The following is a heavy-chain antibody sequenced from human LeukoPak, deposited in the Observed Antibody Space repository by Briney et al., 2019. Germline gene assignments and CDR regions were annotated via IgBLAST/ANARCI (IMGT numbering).Heavy chain of an antibody. D-gene: IGHD5-18*01. CDR3: AKDPGYAYGYSFDY. CDR1: GFTYSSYG. V-gene: IGHV3-30*18. Sequence: PVFSLRLSCVASGFTYSSYGMHWVRQAPGRGLDGVAVISYVGSNKYYADSLKGRFTISRDNSEHTLHLEINILRRYDTAMYYCAKDPGYAYGYSFDYWGQGNLVTVSS. CDR2: ISYVGSNK. J-gene: IGHJ4*02.